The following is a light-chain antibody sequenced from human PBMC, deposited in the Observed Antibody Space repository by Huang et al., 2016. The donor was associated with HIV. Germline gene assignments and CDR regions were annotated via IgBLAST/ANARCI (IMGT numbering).Light chain of an antibody. J-gene: IGKJ1*01. CDR2: GAS. V-gene: IGKV3-20*01. Sequence: EIVLTQSPGTLSLAPGERATLSCRDSQSFSSDYLAWYQQKPGQAPRLLISGASSRDTGIPDRFSGSGSGTDFTLIISRLEPEDFAVYYCQQYGSSVVTFGQGTKVEVK. CDR3: QQYGSSVVT. CDR1: QSFSSDY.